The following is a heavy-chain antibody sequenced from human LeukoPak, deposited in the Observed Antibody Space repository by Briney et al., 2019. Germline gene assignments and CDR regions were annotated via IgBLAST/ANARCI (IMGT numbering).Heavy chain of an antibody. CDR1: GFTLSSHW. Sequence: PGGSLRLSCTVSGFTLSSHWMSWLRHLPGKGMEWGANINEEGREKNFMDSVRGRFTISKDNAKNSLYLQMNSLRADDTAVYYCARDFTGSSRDWGQGALVTVS. J-gene: IGHJ4*02. D-gene: IGHD1-26*01. CDR3: ARDFTGSSRD. V-gene: IGHV3-7*01. CDR2: INEEGREK.